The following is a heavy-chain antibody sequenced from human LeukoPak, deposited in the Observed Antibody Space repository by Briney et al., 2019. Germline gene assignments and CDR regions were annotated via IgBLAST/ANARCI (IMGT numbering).Heavy chain of an antibody. J-gene: IGHJ4*02. Sequence: GGSLRLSCAASGFTFTSYGMNWVRQVPGKGLEWVSYISNSGSSKYYVDSVKGRFTISRDNAKNSLYLQMNSLRAEDTAVYYCASLTVTGGSLSDYWGQGTLVTVSS. CDR1: GFTFTSYG. D-gene: IGHD2-15*01. CDR3: ASLTVTGGSLSDY. V-gene: IGHV3-48*04. CDR2: ISNSGSSK.